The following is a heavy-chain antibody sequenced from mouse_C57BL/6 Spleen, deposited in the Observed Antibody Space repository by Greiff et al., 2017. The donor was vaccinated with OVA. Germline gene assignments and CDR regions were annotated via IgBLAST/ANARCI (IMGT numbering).Heavy chain of an antibody. CDR1: GYTFTSYW. Sequence: VQLQQPGAELVRPGSSVKLSCKASGYTFTSYWMHWVKQRPIQGLEWIGNIDPSDSETHYNQKFKDKATLTVDKSSSTAYMQLSSLTSEDSAVYYCARSTMVTTSGYYFDYWGQGTTLTVSS. V-gene: IGHV1-52*01. CDR2: IDPSDSET. J-gene: IGHJ2*01. CDR3: ARSTMVTTSGYYFDY. D-gene: IGHD2-2*01.